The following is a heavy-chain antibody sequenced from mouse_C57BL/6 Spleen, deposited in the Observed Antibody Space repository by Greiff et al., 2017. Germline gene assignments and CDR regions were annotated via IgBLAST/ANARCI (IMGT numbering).Heavy chain of an antibody. J-gene: IGHJ1*03. V-gene: IGHV1-7*01. CDR3: ARGGYCGSSSPTGWWYFDV. CDR2: INPSSGYT. Sequence: QVQLQQSGAELAKPGASVKLSCKASGYTFTSYWMHWVKQRPGQGLEWIGYINPSSGYTKYNQKFKDKATLTADKSSSTAYMQLSSLTYEDSAVYYCARGGYCGSSSPTGWWYFDVWGTGTTVTVSS. CDR1: GYTFTSYW. D-gene: IGHD1-1*01.